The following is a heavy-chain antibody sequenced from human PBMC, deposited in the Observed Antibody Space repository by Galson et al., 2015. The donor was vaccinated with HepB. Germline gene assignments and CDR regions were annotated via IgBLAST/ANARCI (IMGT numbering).Heavy chain of an antibody. Sequence: SLRLSCAASEVTFTRFAMSWVRQAPGKGLEWVSSIDGGDRTFYTDSVRGRFTMSRDISKNTLYLQMNSLRAEDTAVYYCAKGSIVGTGRYCFDHWGRGTLVTVSS. CDR3: AKGSIVGTGRYCFDH. CDR2: IDGGDRT. J-gene: IGHJ4*02. V-gene: IGHV3-23*01. CDR1: EVTFTRFA. D-gene: IGHD3-22*01.